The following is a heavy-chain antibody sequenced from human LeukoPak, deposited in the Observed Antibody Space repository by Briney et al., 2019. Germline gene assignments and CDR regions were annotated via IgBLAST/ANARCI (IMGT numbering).Heavy chain of an antibody. CDR3: APALYDFLTGYRDY. CDR1: GFTFSTYS. CDR2: ITSSSSHT. Sequence: GGSLRLSCAASGFTFSTYSMNWVRQAPGKGLEWVSSITSSSSHTYYADSVKGRFTISIDNAKNSLYLQMNSLRAEDTAVYYCAPALYDFLTGYRDYWGQGTLVTVSS. D-gene: IGHD3-9*01. J-gene: IGHJ4*02. V-gene: IGHV3-21*01.